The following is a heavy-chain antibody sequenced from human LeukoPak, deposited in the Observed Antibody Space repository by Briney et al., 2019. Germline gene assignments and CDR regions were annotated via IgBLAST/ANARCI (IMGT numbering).Heavy chain of an antibody. CDR3: ARVGEYSSSLYYFDY. V-gene: IGHV1-2*02. J-gene: IGHJ4*02. Sequence: ASVKVSCKASGYTFTGYYMHWVRQAPGQGLEWVGWISPNRGDTNYAQKFQGRVTMTRDTSISTAYMELSRLRSDDTAVYYCARVGEYSSSLYYFDYWGQGTLVTVSS. D-gene: IGHD6-13*01. CDR2: ISPNRGDT. CDR1: GYTFTGYY.